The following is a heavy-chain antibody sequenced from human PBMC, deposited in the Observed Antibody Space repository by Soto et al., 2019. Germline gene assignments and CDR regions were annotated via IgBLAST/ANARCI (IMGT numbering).Heavy chain of an antibody. J-gene: IGHJ6*02. CDR1: GGTFSSYA. V-gene: IGHV1-69*01. D-gene: IGHD3-10*01. CDR3: ARGYYYGSGSYYPRQNYYYSYGMDV. CDR2: IIPIFGTA. Sequence: QVQLVQSGAEVKKPGSSVKVSCKASGGTFSSYAISWVRQAPGQGLEWMGGIIPIFGTANYAQKFQGRVTITADESTSTAYMELSSLRSEDTAVYYCARGYYYGSGSYYPRQNYYYSYGMDVWGQGTTVTVSS.